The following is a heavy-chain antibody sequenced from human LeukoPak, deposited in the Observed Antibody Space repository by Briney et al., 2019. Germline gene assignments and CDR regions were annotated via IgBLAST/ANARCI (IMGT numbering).Heavy chain of an antibody. CDR2: IYPSGTT. D-gene: IGHD6-13*01. J-gene: IGHJ5*02. CDR1: GYCISSGYY. Sequence: PSETLSLTCTVSGYCISSGYYWGWIRQPPGKGLEWIGNIYPSGTTYYNPSLKTRVTISVDTSKNQFSLKLSSVTAADTAVYFCARAYSSSWYFNWFDPWGQGTLVTVSS. V-gene: IGHV4-38-2*02. CDR3: ARAYSSSWYFNWFDP.